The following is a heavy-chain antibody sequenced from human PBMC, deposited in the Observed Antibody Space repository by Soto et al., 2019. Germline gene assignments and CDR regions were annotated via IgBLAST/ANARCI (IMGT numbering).Heavy chain of an antibody. J-gene: IGHJ4*02. D-gene: IGHD1-7*01. CDR3: AKDRGGGTFYTPLAF. Sequence: GGSLRPSCQASGFNFDNYGMHWVRQAPGKGLEWVAVITYDGSFQYYADSVKGRFTISRDNSKNTLSLHLNTLKPEDTAVYHCAKDRGGGTFYTPLAFWGQGTLVTVSS. CDR2: ITYDGSFQ. CDR1: GFNFDNYG. V-gene: IGHV3-30*18.